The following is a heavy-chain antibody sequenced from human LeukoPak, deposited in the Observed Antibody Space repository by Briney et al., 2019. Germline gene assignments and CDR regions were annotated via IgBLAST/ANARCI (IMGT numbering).Heavy chain of an antibody. D-gene: IGHD4-23*01. CDR3: ARVRGATAVTMYFDF. Sequence: GGSLRLSCAASGLTFTGYSMNWVRQAPGKGLEWVSFISSSSDTVYYADSVKGRFTISRDNAKNSLYLQMTSLRDDDTAVYYCARVRGATAVTMYFDFWGQGTLVTVSS. CDR1: GLTFTGYS. J-gene: IGHJ4*02. V-gene: IGHV3-48*02. CDR2: ISSSSDTV.